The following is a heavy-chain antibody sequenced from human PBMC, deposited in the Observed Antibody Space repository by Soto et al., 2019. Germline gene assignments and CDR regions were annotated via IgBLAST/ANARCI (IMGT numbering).Heavy chain of an antibody. CDR2: ISSDGTT. J-gene: IGHJ4*02. CDR1: GFTFSSYG. D-gene: IGHD3-10*01. Sequence: EVQLVESGGDFVQPGGSLRLSCAASGFTFSSYGMNWVRQVPVKGLEWVSHISSDGTTYYADSVKGRFTISRDNAKNSLYLQMNSLIVEDTAVYYCARAPGYGDIDYWGRGTLVTVSP. CDR3: ARAPGYGDIDY. V-gene: IGHV3-48*01.